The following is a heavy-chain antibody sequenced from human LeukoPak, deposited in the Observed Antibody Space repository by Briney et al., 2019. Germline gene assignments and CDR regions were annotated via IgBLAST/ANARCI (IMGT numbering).Heavy chain of an antibody. D-gene: IGHD6-13*01. CDR1: GFTFSSYW. CDR2: IKEDGSEK. J-gene: IGHJ4*02. V-gene: IGHV3-7*01. CDR3: GRGGKVEQLVLAR. Sequence: GGSLRLSCAASGFTFSSYWMSWVRQAPGKGLEWVANIKEDGSEKYNVDSVKGRLTISRDNAKNTLYLQMNSLRAEDTAVYYCGRGGKVEQLVLARWGQGSLVTVSS.